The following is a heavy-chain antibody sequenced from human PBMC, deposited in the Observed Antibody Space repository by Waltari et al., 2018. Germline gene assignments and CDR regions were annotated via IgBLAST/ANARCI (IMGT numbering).Heavy chain of an antibody. Sequence: QVQLVESGGGVVQPGRSLRLSCAASGFTFSSYGMHWVRQAPGKWLEWVAVIWYDGSNKYYADSVKGRFTISRDNSKNTLYLQMNSLRAEDTAVYYCARGDLRAPLDYWGQGTLVTVSS. CDR2: IWYDGSNK. V-gene: IGHV3-33*01. CDR1: GFTFSSYG. J-gene: IGHJ4*02. CDR3: ARGDLRAPLDY.